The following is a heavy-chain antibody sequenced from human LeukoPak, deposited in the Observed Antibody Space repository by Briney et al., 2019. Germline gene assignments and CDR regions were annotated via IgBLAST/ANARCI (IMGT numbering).Heavy chain of an antibody. CDR3: ARHFLRGGFDS. Sequence: SEILSLTCTVPGGCINNYYWSWIRQPPGKGLEWIAYIYETGHTGYNPSLKTRVTISLDTSKNQFSLKLNSVTAADTAVYYCARHFLRGGFDSWGQGTLVAVSS. J-gene: IGHJ4*02. CDR2: IYETGHT. CDR1: GGCINNYY. D-gene: IGHD5-12*01. V-gene: IGHV4-59*08.